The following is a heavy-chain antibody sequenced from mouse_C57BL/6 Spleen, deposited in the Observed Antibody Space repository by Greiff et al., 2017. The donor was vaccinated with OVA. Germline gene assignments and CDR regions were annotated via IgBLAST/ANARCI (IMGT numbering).Heavy chain of an antibody. V-gene: IGHV3-6*01. Sequence: EVQLQESGPGLVKPSQSLSLSCSVTGYSITSGYYWNWIRQFPGNKLEWMGYISYDGSNNYNPALKNRISITRDTSKNQFFLKFNSVTTEDTATYYCARGTDDWGQGTTLTVAS. CDR1: GYSITSGYY. D-gene: IGHD3-3*01. CDR3: ARGTDD. CDR2: ISYDGSN. J-gene: IGHJ2*01.